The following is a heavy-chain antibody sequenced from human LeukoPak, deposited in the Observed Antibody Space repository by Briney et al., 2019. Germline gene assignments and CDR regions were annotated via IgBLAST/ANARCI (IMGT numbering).Heavy chain of an antibody. CDR3: ARGLDLRFLEWLVASDI. D-gene: IGHD3-3*01. Sequence: SVKVSCKASGGTFSSYTISWVRQAPGQGLEWMGRIIPILGIANYAQKFQGRVTITADKSTSTAYMELSSLRSEDTAVYYCARGLDLRFLEWLVASDICGQGTMVTVSS. V-gene: IGHV1-69*02. CDR1: GGTFSSYT. CDR2: IIPILGIA. J-gene: IGHJ3*02.